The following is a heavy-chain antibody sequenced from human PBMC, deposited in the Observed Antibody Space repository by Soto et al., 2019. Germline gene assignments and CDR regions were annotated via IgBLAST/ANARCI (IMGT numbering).Heavy chain of an antibody. V-gene: IGHV1-69*01. D-gene: IGHD6-6*01. CDR3: AREGWSSSFLYGYYFDY. J-gene: IGHJ4*02. CDR1: GGTFSSYA. Sequence: VQLVKAGAEVKKPGSSVKVSCKASGGTFSSYAISWVRQAPGQGLEWMGGIIPIFGTANYAQKFQGRVTITADESTSTAYMELSRLRSEDTAVYYCAREGWSSSFLYGYYFDYWGQGALVTVSS. CDR2: IIPIFGTA.